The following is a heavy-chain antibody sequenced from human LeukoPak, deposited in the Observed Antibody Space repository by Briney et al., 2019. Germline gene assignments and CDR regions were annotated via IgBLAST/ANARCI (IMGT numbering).Heavy chain of an antibody. CDR1: GGSISSSSYY. D-gene: IGHD5-12*01. Sequence: PSETLSLTCTVSGGSISSSSYYWGWIRQPPGKGLEWIGSIYYSGSTYYNPSLKSRVTISVDTSKNQFSLKLSSVTAADTAVYYCASQVVATIIGQGWFDPWGQGTLVTVSS. J-gene: IGHJ5*02. V-gene: IGHV4-39*07. CDR3: ASQVVATIIGQGWFDP. CDR2: IYYSGST.